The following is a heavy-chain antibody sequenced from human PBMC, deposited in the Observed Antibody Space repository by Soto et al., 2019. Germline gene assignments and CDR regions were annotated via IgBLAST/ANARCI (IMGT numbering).Heavy chain of an antibody. Sequence: GGSLRLSCAASEFTINYYWMHWVRQAPGKGLVWVAHIPNDGSNKYYADSVKGRFTISRDNSKNTLYLQMNSLRAEDTAVYYCAKEFGNYWAFDYWGQGTLVTVSS. J-gene: IGHJ4*02. CDR2: IPNDGSNK. CDR3: AKEFGNYWAFDY. V-gene: IGHV3-30*18. D-gene: IGHD1-26*01. CDR1: EFTINYYW.